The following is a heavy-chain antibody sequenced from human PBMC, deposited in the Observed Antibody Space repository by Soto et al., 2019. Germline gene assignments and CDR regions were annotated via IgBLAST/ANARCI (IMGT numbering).Heavy chain of an antibody. D-gene: IGHD1-26*01. Sequence: GGSLRLSYTTSRFIFGDYAVVWFRQAPGKGLEWVGFIRSKTYGGTTEYAASVKGRFTISRDDSKSIAHLQMNSLKTEDTAVYYCSREGEWVLSYDQYFDYWGQGTLITVSS. CDR2: IRSKTYGGTT. J-gene: IGHJ4*02. V-gene: IGHV3-49*03. CDR1: RFIFGDYA. CDR3: SREGEWVLSYDQYFDY.